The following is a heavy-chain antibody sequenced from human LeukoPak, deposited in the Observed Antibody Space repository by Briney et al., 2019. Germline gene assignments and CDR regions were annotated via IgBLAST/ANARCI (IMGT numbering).Heavy chain of an antibody. CDR3: ARRICRGGSCYSIDY. CDR1: GGSFSGYY. V-gene: IGHV4-34*01. D-gene: IGHD2-15*01. CDR2: INHSGST. J-gene: IGHJ4*02. Sequence: SETLSLTCAVYGGSFSGYYWSWVRQPPGKGLEGIGEINHSGSTNYNPSLKSRVTISVDTSKNHFSLKLSSVTAADTAVYYCARRICRGGSCYSIDYWGQGTLVTVSS.